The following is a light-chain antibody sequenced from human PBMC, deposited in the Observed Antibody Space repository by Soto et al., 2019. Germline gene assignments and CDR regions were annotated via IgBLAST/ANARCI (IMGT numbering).Light chain of an antibody. CDR3: QQLNSYPWT. J-gene: IGKJ1*01. CDR1: QGISSY. V-gene: IGKV1-9*01. Sequence: IQLTQSPSSLSASVGDRVTITCRASQGISSYLAWYQQKPGKAPKLLFYAASTLQSGVPSRFSGSGSGTDFTLTISSLQPEEFATYYCQQLNSYPWTFGQGTKVEIK. CDR2: AAS.